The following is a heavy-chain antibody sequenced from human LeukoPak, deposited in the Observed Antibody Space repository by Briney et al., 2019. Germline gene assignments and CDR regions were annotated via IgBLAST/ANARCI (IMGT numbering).Heavy chain of an antibody. CDR2: INPNSGGT. CDR1: GYTFTGYY. Sequence: ASVKVSCKASGYTFTGYYMHWVRQAPGEGLEWMGWINPNSGGTNYAQKFQGRVTMTRDTSISTAYMELSRLRSDDTAVYYCARDQFPNPDFDYWGQGTLVTVSS. J-gene: IGHJ4*02. D-gene: IGHD2-21*01. V-gene: IGHV1-2*02. CDR3: ARDQFPNPDFDY.